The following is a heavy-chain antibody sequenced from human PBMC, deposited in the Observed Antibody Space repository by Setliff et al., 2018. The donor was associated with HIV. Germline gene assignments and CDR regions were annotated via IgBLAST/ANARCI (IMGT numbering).Heavy chain of an antibody. Sequence: SETLSLTCAVYVESFSGFYWTWIRQPPGKGLGWIGKIRPSGGTNYNPSLKSRVTISVDSSKNQFSLKLSSVTAADTAVYFCARTLWFEESASYDAFDIWGQGTMVTVSS. CDR3: ARTLWFEESASYDAFDI. V-gene: IGHV4-34*01. D-gene: IGHD3-10*01. CDR1: VESFSGFY. CDR2: IRPSGGT. J-gene: IGHJ3*02.